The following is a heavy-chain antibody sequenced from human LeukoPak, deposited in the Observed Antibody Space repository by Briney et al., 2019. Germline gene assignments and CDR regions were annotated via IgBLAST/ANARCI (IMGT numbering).Heavy chain of an antibody. D-gene: IGHD3-3*01. CDR1: DYSISSGYY. Sequence: SETLSLTCAVSDYSISSGYYWGWIRQPPGKGLEWIGSIYHSGSTYYNPSLKSRVTISVDTSKNQFSLKLSSVTAADTAVYYCAGHYDFWSGPFWFDPWGQGTLVTVSS. V-gene: IGHV4-38-2*01. CDR3: AGHYDFWSGPFWFDP. CDR2: IYHSGST. J-gene: IGHJ5*02.